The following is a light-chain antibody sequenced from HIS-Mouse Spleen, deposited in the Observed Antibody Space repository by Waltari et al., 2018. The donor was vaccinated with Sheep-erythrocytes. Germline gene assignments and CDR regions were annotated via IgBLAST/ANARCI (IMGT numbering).Light chain of an antibody. CDR2: DVS. J-gene: IGLJ2*01. Sequence: QSALTQPRSVSGSPGQSVTISCTGTSSDVGRSNYVSWYQQHPGKAPKLMIYDVSKRPSGVPDRFSGSKSGNTASLTISGLQAEDEADYYCCSYAGSYTVVFGGGTKLTVL. V-gene: IGLV2-11*01. CDR3: CSYAGSYTVV. CDR1: SSDVGRSNY.